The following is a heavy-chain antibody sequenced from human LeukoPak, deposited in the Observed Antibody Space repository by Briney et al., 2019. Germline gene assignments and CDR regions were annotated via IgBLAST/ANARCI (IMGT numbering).Heavy chain of an antibody. D-gene: IGHD4-17*01. CDR3: ARHGFYGDSARRKFDP. CDR2: ISHSGYT. CDR1: NGSFSGYY. V-gene: IGHV4-34*01. Sequence: SETLSLTRTVYNGSFSGYYWTWIRQSPGTGLEWIGEISHSGYTNLNPSLKSRLTISLDTSKNHFSLRLTSLTAADTAVYYCARHGFYGDSARRKFDPWGQGTLVTVSS. J-gene: IGHJ5*02.